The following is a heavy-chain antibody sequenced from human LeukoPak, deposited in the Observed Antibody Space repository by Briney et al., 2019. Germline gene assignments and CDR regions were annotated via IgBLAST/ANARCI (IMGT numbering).Heavy chain of an antibody. CDR1: GFSFTNYA. Sequence: GGSLRLSCAATGFSFTNYAMSWVRQAPGKGPEWVSGISASTYITYYADSVKGRFSISRDNSQNTVSLQMNSLSAEDTAVYYCAKGRTGRELPNFFDTRGQGTLVTVSS. J-gene: IGHJ5*02. D-gene: IGHD1-26*01. CDR3: AKGRTGRELPNFFDT. CDR2: ISASTYIT. V-gene: IGHV3-23*01.